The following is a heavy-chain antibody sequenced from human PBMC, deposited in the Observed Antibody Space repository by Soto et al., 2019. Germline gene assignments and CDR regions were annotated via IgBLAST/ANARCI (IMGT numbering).Heavy chain of an antibody. D-gene: IGHD3-3*01. J-gene: IGHJ1*01. V-gene: IGHV2-5*02. Sequence: QITLKESGPTLVKPTQTLTLTCTFSGFSLSTSGVGVGWIRQPPGKALEWLAVIYWDDDERYSPSLKSSLTIIKDTSKNQVVLTMTNVDPVDTATYYCAHGVGSGNSAYFQHWGQGTLVTVSS. CDR1: GFSLSTSGVG. CDR2: IYWDDDE. CDR3: AHGVGSGNSAYFQH.